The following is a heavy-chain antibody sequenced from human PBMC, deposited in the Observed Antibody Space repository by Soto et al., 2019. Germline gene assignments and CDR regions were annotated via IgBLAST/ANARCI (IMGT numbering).Heavy chain of an antibody. D-gene: IGHD4-17*01. CDR2: IDSAGSST. V-gene: IGHV3-74*01. Sequence: PGGSLRLSCAASGFTFSSYWMHWVRQAPGKGLVWVSRIDSAGSSTTYADSVKGRFTISRDNAKNTLYLQMNSLRGEDTAVYYCARVHHYGDFDYWGHGTLVTVSS. CDR3: ARVHHYGDFDY. J-gene: IGHJ4*01. CDR1: GFTFSSYW.